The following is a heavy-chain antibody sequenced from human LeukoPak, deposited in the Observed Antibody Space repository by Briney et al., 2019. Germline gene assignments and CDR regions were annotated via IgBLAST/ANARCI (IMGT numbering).Heavy chain of an antibody. CDR3: AKTPVATIRYFDY. V-gene: IGHV3-11*01. Sequence: PGGSLLLSCATSGFXFSDFYISSIRQAHAKWPDWVSSISSSSSNIYYADSVKGRFTISRDNAKNSLYLQMNSLRAEDTAVYYYAKTPVATIRYFDYWGQGTLVTVSS. CDR1: GFXFSDFY. D-gene: IGHD5-12*01. J-gene: IGHJ4*02. CDR2: ISSSSSNI.